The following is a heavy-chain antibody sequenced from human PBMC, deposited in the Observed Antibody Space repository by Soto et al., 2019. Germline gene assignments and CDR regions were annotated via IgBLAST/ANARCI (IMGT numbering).Heavy chain of an antibody. Sequence: SVKVSCKASGGTFSSYAISWVRQAPGQGLEWMGGITPIFGTANYAQKFQGRVTITADESTSTAYMELSSLRSEDTAVYYCARAERVLVNFDWPSYYFDYWGQGTLVTVSS. CDR3: ARAERVLVNFDWPSYYFDY. CDR2: ITPIFGTA. V-gene: IGHV1-69*13. D-gene: IGHD3-9*01. CDR1: GGTFSSYA. J-gene: IGHJ4*02.